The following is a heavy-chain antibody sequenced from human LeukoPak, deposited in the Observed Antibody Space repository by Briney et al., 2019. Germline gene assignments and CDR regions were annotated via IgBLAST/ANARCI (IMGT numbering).Heavy chain of an antibody. CDR2: IYPGDSDT. CDR1: GYSFTSYW. V-gene: IGHV5-51*01. J-gene: IGHJ6*02. CDR3: ARQGTTVTPYYYYGMDV. Sequence: GESLKISCKGSGYSFTSYWIGWVRQMPRKGLEWMGIIYPGDSDTRYSPSFQGQVTISADKSISTAYLQWSSLKASDTAMYYRARQGTTVTPYYYYGMDVWGQGTTVTVSS. D-gene: IGHD4-17*01.